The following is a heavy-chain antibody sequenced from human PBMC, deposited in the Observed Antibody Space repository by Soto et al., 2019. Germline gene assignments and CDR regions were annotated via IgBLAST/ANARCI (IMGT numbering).Heavy chain of an antibody. CDR3: AAGGGLPRYY. Sequence: QLQLQESGSGLVKPSQTLSLTCAVSGGSISSGGYSWSWIRQPPGKGLEWIGYIYHSGSTYYNPSLNTRVTTSVDRSKNQFSLKPTSVTAADTAVYYCAAGGGLPRYYWGQGTLVTASS. D-gene: IGHD5-12*01. CDR2: IYHSGST. V-gene: IGHV4-30-2*01. CDR1: GGSISSGGYS. J-gene: IGHJ4*02.